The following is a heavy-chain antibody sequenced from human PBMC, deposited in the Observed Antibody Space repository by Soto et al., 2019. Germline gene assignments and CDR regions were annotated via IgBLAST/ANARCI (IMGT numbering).Heavy chain of an antibody. D-gene: IGHD3-10*01. CDR1: GGSISSDAYY. CDR2: IYYSGST. CDR3: ARFYYGSGSYPAFDY. V-gene: IGHV4-31*03. J-gene: IGHJ4*02. Sequence: VQLQESGPGLVKPSQTLSLTCTVSGGSISSDAYYWSWIRQHPGKGLEWIGNIYYSGSTYYNPSLKSRVTIXXDXSXXQFSVKLSSVTAADTAVYYCARFYYGSGSYPAFDYWGQGTLVTVSS.